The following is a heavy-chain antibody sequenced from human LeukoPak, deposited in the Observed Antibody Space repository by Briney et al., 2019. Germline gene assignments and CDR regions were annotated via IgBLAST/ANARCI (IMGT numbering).Heavy chain of an antibody. CDR1: GYTFTGYY. CDR2: INPSGDFR. CDR3: ARIRDGYNDAYDI. J-gene: IGHJ3*02. V-gene: IGHV1-46*01. D-gene: IGHD5-24*01. Sequence: ASVKVSCKASGYTFTGYYMHWVRQAPGQGLEWMGIINPSGDFRSYAQKFQGRVTVTRDTSTSTVYMELSSLRSEDTAIYYCARIRDGYNDAYDIWGQGTVVTVPS.